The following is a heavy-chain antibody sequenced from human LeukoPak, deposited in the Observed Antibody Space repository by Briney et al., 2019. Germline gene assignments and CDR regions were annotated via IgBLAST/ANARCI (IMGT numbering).Heavy chain of an antibody. V-gene: IGHV4-39*01. CDR3: AGRRYGGPFDY. CDR2: IYYSGST. Sequence: SETLSLTCTVSGGSISSSNYYWGWIRQPPGKGLEWIGSIYYSGSTYYNPSLKSRVTISVDTSKNQFSLKLSSVTAADTAVFYCAGRRYGGPFDYWGQGALVTVSS. D-gene: IGHD4-23*01. J-gene: IGHJ4*02. CDR1: GGSISSSNYY.